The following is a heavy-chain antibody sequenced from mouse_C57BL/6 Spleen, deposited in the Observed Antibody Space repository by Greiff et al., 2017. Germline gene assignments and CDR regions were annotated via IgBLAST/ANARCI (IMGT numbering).Heavy chain of an antibody. V-gene: IGHV1-80*01. CDR2: IYPGDGDT. J-gene: IGHJ4*01. CDR1: GYAFSSYW. CDR3: ARYGGYDYAMDY. D-gene: IGHD2-2*01. Sequence: VQRVESGAELVKPGASVKISCKASGYAFSSYWMNWVKQRPGKGLEWIGQIYPGDGDTNYNGKFKGKATLTADKSSSTAYMQLSSLTSEDSAVYFCARYGGYDYAMDYWGQGTSVTVSS.